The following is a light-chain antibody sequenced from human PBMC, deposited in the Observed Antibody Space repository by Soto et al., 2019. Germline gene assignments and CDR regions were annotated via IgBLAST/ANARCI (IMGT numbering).Light chain of an antibody. CDR3: QHHNSYSQT. V-gene: IGKV1-5*01. CDR2: GAS. J-gene: IGKJ1*01. Sequence: DIQMTQSPPTLSASVGDRVTITFRASQSIRHYLAWYQQRPGKAPKLLIYGASTWQSGVPSRFSVSGSGTEFTITISSLQHDDFGSYFCQHHNSYSQTCGQGTKVEIK. CDR1: QSIRHY.